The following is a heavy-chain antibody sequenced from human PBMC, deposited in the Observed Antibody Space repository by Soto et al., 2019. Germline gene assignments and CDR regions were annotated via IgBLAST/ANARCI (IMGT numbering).Heavy chain of an antibody. CDR1: GFTFSNYW. J-gene: IGHJ5*02. V-gene: IGHV3-74*01. Sequence: EVQLVESGGGLVQPGGSLRLSCAASGFTFSNYWMHWIRQAPGERLVWVSRINMDGTTTNYADSVEGRFTISRDNARNTLWLQMNSLRADDTAVYYCARVAVGAYWFDPWGQGTLVTVSS. CDR3: ARVAVGAYWFDP. CDR2: INMDGTTT. D-gene: IGHD1-26*01.